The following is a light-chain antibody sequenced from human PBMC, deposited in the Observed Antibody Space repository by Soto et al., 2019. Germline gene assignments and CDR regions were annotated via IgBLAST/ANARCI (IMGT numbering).Light chain of an antibody. V-gene: IGLV1-47*01. J-gene: IGLJ2*01. Sequence: QSVLTQSSSASGTPGQRVTISCSGSRSNIGNNYVYWYQQFPGTAPKLLIYRNNQRPSGVPDRFSGSKSGASASLAISGLRSEDEADYYCAAWDDSLSGVVFGGGTQLTVL. CDR3: AAWDDSLSGVV. CDR2: RNN. CDR1: RSNIGNNY.